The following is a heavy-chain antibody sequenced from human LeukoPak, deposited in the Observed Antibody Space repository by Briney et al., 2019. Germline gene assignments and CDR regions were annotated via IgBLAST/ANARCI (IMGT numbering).Heavy chain of an antibody. V-gene: IGHV1-8*03. J-gene: IGHJ3*02. D-gene: IGHD6-13*01. Sequence: ASVKVSCKASGYTFTSYDINWVRQATGQGLEWMGWVNPNSGNTGYAQKFQGRVTITRNTSISTAYMELSSLRSEDTAVYYCAREWRGSWYPWDDAFDIWGQGTMVTVSS. CDR2: VNPNSGNT. CDR3: AREWRGSWYPWDDAFDI. CDR1: GYTFTSYD.